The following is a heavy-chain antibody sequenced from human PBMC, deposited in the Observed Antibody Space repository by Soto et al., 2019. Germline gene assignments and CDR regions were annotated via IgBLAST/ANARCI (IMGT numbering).Heavy chain of an antibody. CDR1: GFTFSAYS. J-gene: IGHJ5*02. CDR3: ARGPLLVPAAAS. D-gene: IGHD2-2*01. V-gene: IGHV3-21*01. Sequence: GGSLRLSCAASGFTFSAYSMNWVRQAPGKGLEWVSSISGSSSDIYYADSVKGRFTISRDNAKNSLFLQMSSLRAEDTAVYYCARGPLLVPAAASWGQGT. CDR2: ISGSSSDI.